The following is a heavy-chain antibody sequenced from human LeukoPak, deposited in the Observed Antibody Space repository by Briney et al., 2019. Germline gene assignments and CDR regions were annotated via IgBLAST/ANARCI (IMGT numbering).Heavy chain of an antibody. CDR1: GFTFSSYS. CDR3: ARDGVVVVVAATKPGYYYGMDV. Sequence: GGCLRLSCAASGFTFSSYSMNWVRQAPGKGLEWVSSISSSRSYIYYADSVKGRFTISRDNAKNSLYLQMYSLRAEDTAVYYCARDGVVVVVAATKPGYYYGMDVWGKGTTVTVSS. J-gene: IGHJ6*04. D-gene: IGHD2-15*01. V-gene: IGHV3-21*01. CDR2: ISSSRSYI.